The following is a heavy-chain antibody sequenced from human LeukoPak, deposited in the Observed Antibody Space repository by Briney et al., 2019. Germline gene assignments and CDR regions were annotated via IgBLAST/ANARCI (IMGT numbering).Heavy chain of an antibody. CDR1: GYSISSGYY. CDR3: ARDLGLVVVPAAIDY. V-gene: IGHV4-38-2*02. Sequence: PSETLSLICTVSGYSISSGYYWGWIRQPPGKGLEWIGSIYHSGSTYYNPSLKSRVTISVDTSKNQFSLKLSSVTAADTAVYYCARDLGLVVVPAAIDYWGQGTLVTVSS. D-gene: IGHD2-2*01. J-gene: IGHJ4*02. CDR2: IYHSGST.